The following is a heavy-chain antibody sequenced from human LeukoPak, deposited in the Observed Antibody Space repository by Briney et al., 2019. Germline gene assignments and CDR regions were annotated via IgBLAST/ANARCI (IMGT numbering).Heavy chain of an antibody. CDR3: ARTYGSSADAFDI. CDR1: GFSFTNYS. Sequence: GGSLRLSCAASGFSFTNYSVHWVRQAPGKGLEWVALISDDGSNKYYADSVKGRFTISRDNAKNTLYLQMSSLRSEDTAVYYCARTYGSSADAFDIRGQGTMVTVSS. V-gene: IGHV3-30*04. J-gene: IGHJ3*02. D-gene: IGHD6-6*01. CDR2: ISDDGSNK.